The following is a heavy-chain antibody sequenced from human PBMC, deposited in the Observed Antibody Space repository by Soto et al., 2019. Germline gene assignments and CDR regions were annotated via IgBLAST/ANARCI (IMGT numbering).Heavy chain of an antibody. D-gene: IGHD5-12*01. CDR1: GFTFSSYA. CDR2: ISGSGGST. V-gene: IGHV3-23*01. Sequence: GGSLRLSCAASGFTFSSYAMSWVRQAPGKGLEWVSAISGSGGSTYYADSVKGRFTISRDNSKNTLYLQMNSLRAEDTAVYYCAKPQIGGVATTAFDYWGQGTLVTVSS. J-gene: IGHJ4*02. CDR3: AKPQIGGVATTAFDY.